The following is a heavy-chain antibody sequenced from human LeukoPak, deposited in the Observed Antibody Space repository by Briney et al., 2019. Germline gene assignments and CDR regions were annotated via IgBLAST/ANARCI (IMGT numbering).Heavy chain of an antibody. Sequence: QPGGSLRLSCAASEFTFSRYWMHWVRQAPGKGLVWVSRISSDGRNIGYADSVKGRFTISRDNAKNTLYLQMNSLRAEDTAVYSCARSFKDSSGYDYVDSFDIWGQGTMVTVSS. V-gene: IGHV3-74*01. CDR1: EFTFSRYW. D-gene: IGHD3-22*01. CDR2: ISSDGRNI. J-gene: IGHJ3*02. CDR3: ARSFKDSSGYDYVDSFDI.